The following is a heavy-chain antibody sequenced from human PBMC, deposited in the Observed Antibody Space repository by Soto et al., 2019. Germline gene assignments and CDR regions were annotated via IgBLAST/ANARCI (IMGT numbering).Heavy chain of an antibody. J-gene: IGHJ4*02. D-gene: IGHD5-12*01. CDR3: AREGSYSAYNFAHGIQLWSFDF. V-gene: IGHV4-4*07. Sequence: VSGGSINTFYWSWVRQPAGKGLEWIGRIFSSGSTSFNPSLESRVAMSVDTSKNHFSLNLSSVTAADMAVYYCAREGSYSAYNFAHGIQLWSFDFWGQGALVTVSS. CDR2: IFSSGST. CDR1: GGSINTFY.